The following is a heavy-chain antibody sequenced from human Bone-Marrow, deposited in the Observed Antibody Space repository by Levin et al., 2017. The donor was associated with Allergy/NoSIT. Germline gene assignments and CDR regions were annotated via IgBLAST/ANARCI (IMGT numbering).Heavy chain of an antibody. J-gene: IGHJ3*02. CDR2: VYPGDSDA. CDR3: ARQSFSDVTGYWGTGNSHSLDT. V-gene: IGHV5-51*01. D-gene: IGHD3-9*01. Sequence: LGESLKISCKASGYIFTNYWIAWVRQFPGKGLEMMGVVYPGDSDARFNPSLQGQVTISVDKSINTAFLQWSSLKTSDTAMYYCARQSFSDVTGYWGTGNSHSLDTWGQGTMVTVSS. CDR1: GYIFTNYW.